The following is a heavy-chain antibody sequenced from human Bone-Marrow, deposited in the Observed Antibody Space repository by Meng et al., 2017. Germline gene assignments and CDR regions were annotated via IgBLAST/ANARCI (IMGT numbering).Heavy chain of an antibody. V-gene: IGHV3-7*01. CDR2: IKQDGSEK. D-gene: IGHD3-9*01. CDR1: GFTFSSYS. Sequence: GESLKISCAASGFTFSSYSMNWVRQAPGKGLEWVANIKQDGSEKYYVDSVKGRFTISRDNAKNSLYLQMNSLRAEDTAVYYCARDSYDILTGYYSWFDPWGQGTLVTVSS. J-gene: IGHJ5*02. CDR3: ARDSYDILTGYYSWFDP.